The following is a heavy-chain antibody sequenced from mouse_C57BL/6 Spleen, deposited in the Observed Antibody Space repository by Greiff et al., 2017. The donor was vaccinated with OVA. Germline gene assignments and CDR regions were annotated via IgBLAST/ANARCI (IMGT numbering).Heavy chain of an antibody. D-gene: IGHD2-13*01. CDR1: GYTFTDYY. CDR2: INPNNGGT. V-gene: IGHV1-22*01. J-gene: IGHJ3*01. CDR3: AREGLGYDGDSWFAY. Sequence: EVQLQQSGPELVKPGASVKMSCKASGYTFTDYYMHWVKQSHGKSLEWIGYINPNNGGTSYNQKFKGKATLTVNKSSSTAYMEIRSLTSEDSAVYYCAREGLGYDGDSWFAYWGQGTLVTVSA.